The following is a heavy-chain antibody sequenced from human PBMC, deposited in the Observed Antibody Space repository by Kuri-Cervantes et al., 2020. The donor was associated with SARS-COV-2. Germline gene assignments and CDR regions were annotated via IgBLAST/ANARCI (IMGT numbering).Heavy chain of an antibody. V-gene: IGHV3-7*01. D-gene: IGHD1-14*01. CDR1: GFTFSGYW. J-gene: IGHJ3*01. CDR2: IKQDGREK. CDR3: ATDKRREGATGASDL. Sequence: GESLKISCAASGFTFSGYWMSWVRQAPGKGLEWVANIKQDGREKNCLDSVKGRFTISRDNAKNSLYLQMSSLRAEDTAVYYCATDKRREGATGASDLWGQGTMVTVSS.